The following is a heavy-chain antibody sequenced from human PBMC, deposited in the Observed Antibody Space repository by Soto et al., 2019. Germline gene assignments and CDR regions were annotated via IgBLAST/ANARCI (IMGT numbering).Heavy chain of an antibody. CDR3: AKDASAHRIMTTVTTEFDY. D-gene: IGHD4-17*01. V-gene: IGHV3-23*01. Sequence: GGSLRLSCASSGFTFSSYSMHWVRQAPGKGLEWVSRINSGGRSTCYADSVKGRFTISRDNSKNTLYLQMNSLRAEDTAVYYCAKDASAHRIMTTVTTEFDYWGQGTLVTVSS. CDR1: GFTFSSYS. J-gene: IGHJ4*02. CDR2: INSGGRST.